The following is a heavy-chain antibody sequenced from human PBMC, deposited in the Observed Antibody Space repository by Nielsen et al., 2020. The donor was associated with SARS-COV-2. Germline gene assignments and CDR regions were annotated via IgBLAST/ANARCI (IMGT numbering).Heavy chain of an antibody. Sequence: GSLSLSCAASGFTFSSYDMHWVRQATGKGLEWVSAIGTAGDTYYPGSVKGRFTISRENAKNSLYLQMNSLRAGDTAVYYCARGVAVAGIDYWGQGTLVTVSS. CDR2: IGTAGDT. CDR1: GFTFSSYD. D-gene: IGHD6-19*01. CDR3: ARGVAVAGIDY. J-gene: IGHJ4*02. V-gene: IGHV3-13*04.